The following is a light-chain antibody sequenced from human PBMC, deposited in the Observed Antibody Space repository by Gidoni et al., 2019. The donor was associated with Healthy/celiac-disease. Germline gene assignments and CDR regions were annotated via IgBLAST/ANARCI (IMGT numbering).Light chain of an antibody. V-gene: IGKV2-28*01. CDR1: QSLLHSNGYNY. CDR2: LGS. J-gene: IGKJ5*01. CDR3: MQALQTG. Sequence: DIVMTQSPLSLPVTPGEPASISCRSSQSLLHSNGYNYLDWYLQKPGQSPQLLIYLGSNRASGVPNRFSGSGSGTDFTLKISRVEAEDVGVYYCMQALQTGFGQXTRLEIK.